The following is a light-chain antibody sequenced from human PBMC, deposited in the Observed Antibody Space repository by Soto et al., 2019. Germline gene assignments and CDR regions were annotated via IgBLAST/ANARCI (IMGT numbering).Light chain of an antibody. J-gene: IGKJ1*01. Sequence: DIQMTQSPSSLSASVGDRVTITCRASKSISSYLNWYQQKPGKAPKLLIYAASSLQSGVPSRFSGSGSRTDFTLTISSLQPEDFATYYSQQSYSTPRTFAQGTKVEIK. V-gene: IGKV1-39*01. CDR1: KSISSY. CDR2: AAS. CDR3: QQSYSTPRT.